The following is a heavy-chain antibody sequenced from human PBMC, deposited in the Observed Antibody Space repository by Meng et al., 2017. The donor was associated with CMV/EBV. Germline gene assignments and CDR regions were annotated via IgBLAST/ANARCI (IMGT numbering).Heavy chain of an antibody. D-gene: IGHD6-6*01. J-gene: IGHJ6*02. CDR2: ISASGDTI. CDR1: GFTFSSFE. Sequence: GESLKISCAASGFTFSSFEMNWVRQAPGKGLEWTSYISASGDTIYYADSVKGRFTISRDNAKKSLYLQMNSLRAEDTAIYYCARNLGARTPRDAMDVWGQGTTVTVSS. CDR3: ARNLGARTPRDAMDV. V-gene: IGHV3-48*03.